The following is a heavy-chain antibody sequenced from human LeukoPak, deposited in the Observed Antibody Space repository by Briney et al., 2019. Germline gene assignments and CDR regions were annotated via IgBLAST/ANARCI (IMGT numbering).Heavy chain of an antibody. CDR2: IYHSGST. D-gene: IGHD3-9*01. CDR3: ARDLRYYDILTGPGN. Sequence: SETLSLTCAVSGGSISSSNWWSWVRQPPGKGLEWIGEIYHSGSTNYNPSLKSRVTISVDKSKNQFSLKLSSVTAADTAVYYCARDLRYYDILTGPGNWGQGTLVTVSS. V-gene: IGHV4-4*02. CDR1: GGSISSSNW. J-gene: IGHJ4*02.